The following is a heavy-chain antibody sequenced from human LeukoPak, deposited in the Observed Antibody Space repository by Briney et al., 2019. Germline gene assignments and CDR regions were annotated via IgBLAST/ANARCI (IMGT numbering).Heavy chain of an antibody. CDR2: INWNGGST. CDR1: GFTFDDYG. D-gene: IGHD2-15*01. J-gene: IGHJ5*02. V-gene: IGHV3-20*04. Sequence: PGGSLRLSCAASGFTFDDYGMSWVRQAPGKGLEWVSGINWNGGSTGYADSVKGRFTISRDNAQNSLYLQMNSLRAEDTAVYYCARDALPHCSGGSCYSVRRYNWFDPWGQGTLVTVSS. CDR3: ARDALPHCSGGSCYSVRRYNWFDP.